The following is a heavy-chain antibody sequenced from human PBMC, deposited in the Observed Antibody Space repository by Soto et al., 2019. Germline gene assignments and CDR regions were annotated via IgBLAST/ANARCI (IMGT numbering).Heavy chain of an antibody. CDR3: ARDPNIVATMGSIYYYYGMDV. D-gene: IGHD5-12*01. CDR1: RFTFSSYW. J-gene: IGHJ6*02. V-gene: IGHV3-7*01. Sequence: EVQLVESGGGLVQPGGSLRLSCAASRFTFSSYWMSWVRQAPGKGLEWVANIKQDGSKKYYVDSVKGRFTISRDNAKNSLYLQMNSLRAEDTAVYYCARDPNIVATMGSIYYYYGMDVWGQGTTVTVSS. CDR2: IKQDGSKK.